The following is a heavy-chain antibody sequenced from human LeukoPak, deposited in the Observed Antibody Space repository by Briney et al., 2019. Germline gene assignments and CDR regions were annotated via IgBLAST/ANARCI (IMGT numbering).Heavy chain of an antibody. CDR3: ASLQYSSSLVDDY. CDR2: ISAYNGNT. D-gene: IGHD6-19*01. CDR1: GGTFSSYA. J-gene: IGHJ4*02. V-gene: IGHV1-18*01. Sequence: ASVKVSCKASGGTFSSYAISWVRQAPGQGLEWMGWISAYNGNTNYAQKLQGRVTMTTDTSTSTAYMELRSLRSDDTAVYYCASLQYSSSLVDDYWGQETLVTVSS.